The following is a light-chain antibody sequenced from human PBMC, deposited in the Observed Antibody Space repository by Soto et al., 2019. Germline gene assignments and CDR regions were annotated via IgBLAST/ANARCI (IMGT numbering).Light chain of an antibody. CDR1: QILTNY. CDR3: QQRSNWPLT. J-gene: IGKJ4*01. Sequence: EIVLTQSPATLSLSPGERATLSCRASQILTNYLNWYQQKPGQAPRLLIYEVSNRATGIPARFSGSGSGTDFTLTISSLEPEDFAVYYCQQRSNWPLTFGGGTKVDSK. CDR2: EVS. V-gene: IGKV3-11*01.